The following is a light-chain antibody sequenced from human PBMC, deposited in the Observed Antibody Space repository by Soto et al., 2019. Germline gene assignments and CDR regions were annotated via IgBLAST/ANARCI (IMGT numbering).Light chain of an antibody. CDR2: DAS. CDR1: QSINTW. J-gene: IGKJ2*01. V-gene: IGKV1-5*01. CDR3: QQSNT. Sequence: DIQMTQSPSTLSASVGDRATITCRASQSINTWLAWYQQKPGKAPKLLIYDASSLQSGVPLRFSGSGSGTEFTLTISSLQPDDFATYFCQQSNTFGQGTKLEIK.